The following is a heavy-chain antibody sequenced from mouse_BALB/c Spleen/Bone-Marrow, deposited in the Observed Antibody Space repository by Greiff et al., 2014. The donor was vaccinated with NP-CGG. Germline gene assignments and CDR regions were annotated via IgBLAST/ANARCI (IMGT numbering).Heavy chain of an antibody. CDR1: GYTFTSYW. CDR2: INPSNGRT. Sequence: QVQLQQSGAELVKPGASVKLSCKASGYTFTSYWMHWVKQRPGQGLEWIGEINPSNGRTNYNEKFKSKATLTVDKSSSTAYMQLSGLTSEDSAVYYCARERGNYPFAYWGQGTRVTVSA. V-gene: IGHV1S81*02. D-gene: IGHD2-1*01. CDR3: ARERGNYPFAY. J-gene: IGHJ3*01.